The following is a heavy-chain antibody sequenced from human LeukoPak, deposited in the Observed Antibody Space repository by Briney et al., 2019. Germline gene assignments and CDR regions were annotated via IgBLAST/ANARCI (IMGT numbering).Heavy chain of an antibody. CDR2: ISGSGGST. CDR3: AKDRTAAGKGPAEYFQH. CDR1: GFTFSSYA. J-gene: IGHJ1*01. Sequence: GGSLRLSCAASGFTFSSYAMSWVRQAPGKGLEWVSAISGSGGSTYYADSVKGRSTISRDNSKNTLYLQMNSLRAEDTAVYYCAKDRTAAGKGPAEYFQHWGQGTLVTVSS. V-gene: IGHV3-23*01. D-gene: IGHD6-13*01.